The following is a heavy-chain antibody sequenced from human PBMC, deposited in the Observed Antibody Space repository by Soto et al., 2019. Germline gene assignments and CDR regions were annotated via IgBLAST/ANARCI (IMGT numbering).Heavy chain of an antibody. J-gene: IGHJ3*02. CDR2: ILVGGST. CDR1: GFICSSYD. D-gene: IGHD2-8*02. CDR3: AKATATGGGAFEI. Sequence: PGGSLRLSCAVSGFICSSYDMSWVRQAPGKGLEWVSTILVGGSTHYEDSVRGRVTIARDTSKNTVYLQMNSLTAGDTAVYYCAKATATGGGAFEIYGQGTMVTVSS. V-gene: IGHV3-23*01.